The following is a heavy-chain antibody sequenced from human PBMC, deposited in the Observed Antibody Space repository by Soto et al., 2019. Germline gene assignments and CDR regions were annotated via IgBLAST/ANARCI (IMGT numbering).Heavy chain of an antibody. CDR3: ARASVGPPGGGSWTMPFDI. CDR1: GGSISSYY. D-gene: IGHD2-15*01. J-gene: IGHJ4*02. V-gene: IGHV4-4*07. Sequence: SETLSLTCTVSGGSISSYYWSWIRQPAGKGLEWIGRIYTGGSTNYSPSLKSRVTMSVDTSKNQFSLRLTSVTAAGTAVYYCARASVGPPGGGSWTMPFDIWGRGTLVTVSS. CDR2: IYTGGST.